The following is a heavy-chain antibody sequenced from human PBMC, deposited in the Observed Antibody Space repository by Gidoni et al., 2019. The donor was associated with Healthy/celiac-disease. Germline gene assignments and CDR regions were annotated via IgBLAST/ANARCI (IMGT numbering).Heavy chain of an antibody. D-gene: IGHD3-9*01. CDR1: GFAFSRYA. V-gene: IGHV3-23*01. CDR2: ISGSGGST. Sequence: EVQLLESGGGLVQPGGSLRLSCAASGFAFSRYAMGWVRQAPGKGLDWVAAISGSGGSTYYADSVKGRCTISRDNSKNTLYLQMNSLRAEDTAVYYCAKDRRQTYYDILTGYSLGYWGQGTLVTVSS. J-gene: IGHJ4*02. CDR3: AKDRRQTYYDILTGYSLGY.